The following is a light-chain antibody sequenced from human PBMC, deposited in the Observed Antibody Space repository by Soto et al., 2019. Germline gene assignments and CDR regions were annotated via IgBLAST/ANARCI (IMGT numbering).Light chain of an antibody. CDR1: QPISSY. CDR3: QQSYSTPWT. V-gene: IGKV1-39*01. CDR2: AAS. Sequence: DIQMTQAPSSLSASVGDRVTITCRASQPISSYLNWYQQAPGKAPKLLMYAASSLQSGIPSRFSGSRSGTDFNLTISSLQPEDFATYYCQQSYSTPWTFGQGPKVEIK. J-gene: IGKJ1*01.